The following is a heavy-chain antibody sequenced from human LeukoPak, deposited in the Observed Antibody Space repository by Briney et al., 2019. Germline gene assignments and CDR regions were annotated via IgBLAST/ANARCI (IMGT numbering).Heavy chain of an antibody. CDR1: GFTVSSNY. J-gene: IGHJ6*03. V-gene: IGHV3-53*01. Sequence: GGSLRPSCAASGFTVSSNYMSWVRQAPGKGLEWVSVIYSGGSTYYADSVKGRFTISRDNSKNTLYLQMNSLRAEDTAVYYCARAPLDYYYYYMDVWGKGTTVTVSS. CDR2: IYSGGST. CDR3: ARAPLDYYYYYMDV.